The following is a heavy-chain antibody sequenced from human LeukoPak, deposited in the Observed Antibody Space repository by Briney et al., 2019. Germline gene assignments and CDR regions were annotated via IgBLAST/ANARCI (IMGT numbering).Heavy chain of an antibody. CDR3: ARDKSLNYYDSSGYYYDY. D-gene: IGHD3-22*01. Sequence: ASVKVACKASCYTFTSYGISWVRQAPGQGLEWMGGISAYNGNTNYAQKLQGRVTMTTDTSTSTAYMELRSLRSDDTPVYYCARDKSLNYYDSSGYYYDYWGQGTLVTVSS. J-gene: IGHJ4*02. CDR2: ISAYNGNT. V-gene: IGHV1-18*01. CDR1: CYTFTSYG.